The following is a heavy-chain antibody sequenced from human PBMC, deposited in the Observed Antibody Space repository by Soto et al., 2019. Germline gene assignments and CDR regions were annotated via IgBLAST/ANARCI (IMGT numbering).Heavy chain of an antibody. CDR2: IYYSGNT. CDR1: GDSISSSHYY. Sequence: QLQLQESGPGLVKPSETLSLACTVSGDSISSSHYYWGWIRQPPGKGLEWIGVIYYSGNTYYSPSHKSRVTMSVDTSNNQFSLKLSSVTAADTAVYYCARLTRGYSYAFDYWGRGALVTVSS. CDR3: ARLTRGYSYAFDY. V-gene: IGHV4-39*01. J-gene: IGHJ4*02. D-gene: IGHD5-18*01.